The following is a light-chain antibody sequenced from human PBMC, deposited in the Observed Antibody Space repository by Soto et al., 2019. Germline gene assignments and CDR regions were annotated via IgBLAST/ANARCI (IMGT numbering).Light chain of an antibody. J-gene: IGKJ4*01. CDR2: DAS. V-gene: IGKV3-11*01. CDR3: KKRSKWPLT. Sequence: EIVLTQSPATLSLSPGERATLSCRASQSITYYLAWYQQKPGQAPRLLIYDASNRATGVPARFSGSGYGTEFPLTVSSLEHEDFDVYYCKKRSKWPLTFGGGNKVEIK. CDR1: QSITYY.